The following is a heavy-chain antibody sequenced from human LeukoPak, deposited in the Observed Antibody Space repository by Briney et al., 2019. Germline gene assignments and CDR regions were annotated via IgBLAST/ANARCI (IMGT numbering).Heavy chain of an antibody. CDR1: GFTFSSSA. CDR2: ISNNGGYT. V-gene: IGHV3-23*01. D-gene: IGHD2-15*01. Sequence: GGSLTLSCAASGFTFSSSAMSWVRQAPGKGLEWVSAISNNGGYTYNADSVQGRFTISRDNSKSTLCLQMNSLRAEDTAVYYCAKQLGYCSDGSCYFPYWGQGTLVTVSS. CDR3: AKQLGYCSDGSCYFPY. J-gene: IGHJ4*02.